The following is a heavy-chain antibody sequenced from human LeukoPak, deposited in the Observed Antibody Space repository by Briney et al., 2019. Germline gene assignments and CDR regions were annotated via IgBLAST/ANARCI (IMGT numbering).Heavy chain of an antibody. CDR2: INHSGST. CDR3: ARGRKVVAAWDAFDI. V-gene: IGHV4-34*01. CDR1: GGSFSGYY. J-gene: IGHJ3*02. Sequence: SETLSLTCAVYGGSFSGYYWSWIRQPPGKGLEWIGEINHSGSTNYNSSLKSRVTISVDTSKNQFSLKLSSVTAADTAVYYCARGRKVVAAWDAFDIWGQGTMVTVSS. D-gene: IGHD2-15*01.